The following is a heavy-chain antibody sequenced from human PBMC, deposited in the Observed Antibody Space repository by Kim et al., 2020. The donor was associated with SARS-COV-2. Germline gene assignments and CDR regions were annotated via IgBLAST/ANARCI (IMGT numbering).Heavy chain of an antibody. Sequence: GGSLRLSCAASGFTFSSYGMHWVRQAPGKGLEWVAVIWYDGSNKYYADSVKGRFTISRDNSKNTLYLQMNSLRAEDTAVYYCARDLWEQWLVLMLNGMDVWGQGTTVTVSS. CDR3: ARDLWEQWLVLMLNGMDV. CDR2: IWYDGSNK. V-gene: IGHV3-33*01. CDR1: GFTFSSYG. J-gene: IGHJ6*02. D-gene: IGHD6-19*01.